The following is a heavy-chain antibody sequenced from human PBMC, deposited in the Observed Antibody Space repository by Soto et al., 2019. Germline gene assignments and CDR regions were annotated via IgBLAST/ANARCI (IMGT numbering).Heavy chain of an antibody. D-gene: IGHD2-15*01. V-gene: IGHV3-21*01. CDR1: GFTFSSYS. CDR3: ARDTPLWGHYYYGMDV. Sequence: GGSLRLSCAASGFTFSSYSMNWVRQAPGKGLEWVSSISSSSSYIYYADSVKGRFTISRDNAKNSLYLQMNSLRAEDTAVYYCARDTPLWGHYYYGMDVWGQRTTVTVSS. CDR2: ISSSSSYI. J-gene: IGHJ6*02.